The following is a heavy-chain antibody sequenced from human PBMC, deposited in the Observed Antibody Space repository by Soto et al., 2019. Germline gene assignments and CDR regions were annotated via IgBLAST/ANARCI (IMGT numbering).Heavy chain of an antibody. CDR3: ARDHYSSGCPGGY. D-gene: IGHD6-19*01. CDR1: GYTFTSDY. V-gene: IGHV1-46*01. J-gene: IGHJ4*02. CDR2: INPSGGST. Sequence: AXVNVSCNSSGYTFTSDYMHWVRQAPGQGLEWMGIINPSGGSTSYAQKFQGRVTMTRDTSTSTVYMELSSLRSEDTAVYYCARDHYSSGCPGGYWGQGTRVTVSS.